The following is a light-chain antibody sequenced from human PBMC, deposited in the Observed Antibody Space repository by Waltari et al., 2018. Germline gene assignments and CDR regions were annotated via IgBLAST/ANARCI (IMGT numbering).Light chain of an antibody. V-gene: IGLV2-23*02. Sequence: SALTQTASVSGFPGKSITIYCTGSNIDVGHYNLVSWYQQHPGKAPKLLLYEVNQRPSGVSSRFSGSKSGITASLTISGLQAEDEADFYCCSYAGSTTWLFGGGTRLTVL. CDR3: CSYAGSTTWL. CDR2: EVN. CDR1: NIDVGHYNL. J-gene: IGLJ2*01.